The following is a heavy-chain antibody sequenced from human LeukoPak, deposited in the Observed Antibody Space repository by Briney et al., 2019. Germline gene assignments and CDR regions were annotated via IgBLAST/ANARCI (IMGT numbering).Heavy chain of an antibody. CDR1: GGSISSSNW. V-gene: IGHV4-4*02. D-gene: IGHD6-6*01. J-gene: IGHJ3*02. Sequence: PSETLSLTCAVSGGSISSSNWWSWVRQPPGKGLEWIGEIYHSGSTYYNPSLKSRVTISVDRSKNQFSLKLSSVTAADTAVYYCARTTIAARRANAFDIWGQGTMVTVSS. CDR2: IYHSGST. CDR3: ARTTIAARRANAFDI.